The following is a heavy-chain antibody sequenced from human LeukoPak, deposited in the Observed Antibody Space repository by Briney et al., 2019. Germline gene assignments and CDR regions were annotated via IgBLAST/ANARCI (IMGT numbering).Heavy chain of an antibody. V-gene: IGHV4-59*01. CDR2: IYYSGST. CDR1: GGSISSYY. Sequence: PSETLSLTCTVSGGSISSYYWSWIRQPPGKGLEWIGYIYYSGSTNYNPSLKSRVIISVDTSKNQFSLKLSSVTPADTAVYYCARVRRYYYGAGTGTQYMDVWGKGTTVTVSS. CDR3: ARVRRYYYGAGTGTQYMDV. J-gene: IGHJ6*03. D-gene: IGHD3-10*01.